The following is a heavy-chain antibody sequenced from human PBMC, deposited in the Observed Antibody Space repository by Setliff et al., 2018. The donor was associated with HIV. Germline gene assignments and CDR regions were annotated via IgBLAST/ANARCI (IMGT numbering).Heavy chain of an antibody. Sequence: GGSLRLSCAASGFTVSNDYMSWVRQAPGRGLEWVSVIHSGGTTYYADSVKGRLTISRDNSQNALYLHMNSLRAEDTAVYYCAKLQEGHVYSHYDSWGQGTLVTVSS. D-gene: IGHD2-21*01. CDR2: IHSGGTT. CDR3: AKLQEGHVYSHYDS. CDR1: GFTVSNDY. J-gene: IGHJ4*02. V-gene: IGHV3-53*01.